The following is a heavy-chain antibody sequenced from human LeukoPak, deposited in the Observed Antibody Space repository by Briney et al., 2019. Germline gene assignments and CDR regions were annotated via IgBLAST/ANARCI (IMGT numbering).Heavy chain of an antibody. CDR2: IDYIGST. J-gene: IGHJ4*02. V-gene: IGHV4-39*01. D-gene: IGHD3-3*01. CDR3: ARSASTIFGVVNY. Sequence: PSETLSLTCTVSGGSISSSSYYWDWIRQPPGKGLERIGSIDYIGSTYYNPSRKSRVTISIDTSKNQFSLKVRSVTAADTAVYYCARSASTIFGVVNYWGQGTLVTVSS. CDR1: GGSISSSSYY.